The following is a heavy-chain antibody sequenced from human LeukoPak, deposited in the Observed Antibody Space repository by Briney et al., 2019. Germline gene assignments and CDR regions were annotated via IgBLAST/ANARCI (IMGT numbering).Heavy chain of an antibody. D-gene: IGHD6-19*01. CDR2: IIPIFGTA. CDR3: ARPIRLRLDWVVSAFDT. J-gene: IGHJ3*02. Sequence: SVKVSCKASGGTFSSYAISWVRQAPGQGLEWMGGIIPIFGTANYAQKFQGRVTITADESTSTAYMELSSLRSEDTAVYYCARPIRLRLDWVVSAFDTWGQGTMVTVSS. V-gene: IGHV1-69*13. CDR1: GGTFSSYA.